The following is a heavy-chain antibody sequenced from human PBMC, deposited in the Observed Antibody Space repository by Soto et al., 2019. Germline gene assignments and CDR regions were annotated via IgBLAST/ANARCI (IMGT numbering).Heavy chain of an antibody. CDR2: ISYDGSNK. D-gene: IGHD2-8*01. J-gene: IGHJ5*02. CDR3: ARDRCTNGVCYTGAGFFKLPANWFDP. Sequence: QVQLVESGGGVVQPGRSLRLSCAASGFTFSSYAMHWVRQAPGKGLEWVAVISYDGSNKYYADSVKGRFTISRDNSKNTLYLQMNSLRAEDTAVYYCARDRCTNGVCYTGAGFFKLPANWFDPWGQGTLVTVSS. CDR1: GFTFSSYA. V-gene: IGHV3-30-3*01.